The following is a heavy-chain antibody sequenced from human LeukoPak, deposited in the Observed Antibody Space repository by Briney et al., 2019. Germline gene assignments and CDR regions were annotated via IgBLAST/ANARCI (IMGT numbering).Heavy chain of an antibody. CDR1: GFTFSSYA. J-gene: IGHJ4*02. CDR2: ISGSSTRT. V-gene: IGHV3-23*01. Sequence: GGSLRLSCADSGFTFSSYAMSWVRQAPGKGLEWVSSISGSSTRTYYADSVKGRFAVSRDNPKNTLYLQMNSLRAEDTAVYYCAKGGKWDVTPFDYWGQGTLVTVSS. D-gene: IGHD1-26*01. CDR3: AKGGKWDVTPFDY.